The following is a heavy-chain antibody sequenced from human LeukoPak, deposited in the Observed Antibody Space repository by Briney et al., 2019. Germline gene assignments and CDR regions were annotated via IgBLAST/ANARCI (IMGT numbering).Heavy chain of an antibody. CDR3: AKITRGYSYGHTDY. D-gene: IGHD5-18*01. CDR1: GFTVSSNY. Sequence: GGSLRLSCAASGFTVSSNYMSWVRQAPGKGLEWVSVIYSGGSTYYADSVKGRFTISRDNSKNTLYLQMNSLRAEDTAVYYCAKITRGYSYGHTDYWGQGTLVTVSS. J-gene: IGHJ4*02. V-gene: IGHV3-66*02. CDR2: IYSGGST.